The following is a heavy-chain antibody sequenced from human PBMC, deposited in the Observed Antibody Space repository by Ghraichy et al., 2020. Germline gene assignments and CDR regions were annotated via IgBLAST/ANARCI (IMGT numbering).Heavy chain of an antibody. CDR1: GYTFTSYD. CDR3: ARGPGIFGAVADDFDY. D-gene: IGHD6-19*01. V-gene: IGHV1-8*03. Sequence: ASVKVSCKASGYTFTSYDINWVRQATGQGLEWMGWMNPNSGNTGYAQKFQGRVTITRNTSISTAYMELSSLRSEDTAVYYCARGPGIFGAVADDFDYWGQGTLVTVSS. CDR2: MNPNSGNT. J-gene: IGHJ4*02.